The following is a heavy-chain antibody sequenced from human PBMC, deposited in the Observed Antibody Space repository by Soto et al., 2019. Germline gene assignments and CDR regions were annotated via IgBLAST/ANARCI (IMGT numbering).Heavy chain of an antibody. Sequence: PGGSLRLSCAASGFSVGGNPMTWVRQAPGKGLEWVASIHTGGSTFYADPVEGRFTISRDNSKNMVYLQMNSLTVGDTAMYFCARGVNDDSWGRGTLVTVSS. CDR1: GFSVGGNP. D-gene: IGHD1-1*01. CDR3: ARGVNDDS. J-gene: IGHJ4*02. V-gene: IGHV3-53*01. CDR2: IHTGGST.